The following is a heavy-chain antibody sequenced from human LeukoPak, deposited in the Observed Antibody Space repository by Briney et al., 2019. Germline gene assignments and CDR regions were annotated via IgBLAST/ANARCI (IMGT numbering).Heavy chain of an antibody. CDR1: GGSISSYY. CDR3: ARVTYDFWSGYGNYYCDY. J-gene: IGHJ4*02. CDR2: IYYSGST. V-gene: IGHV4-59*01. D-gene: IGHD3-3*01. Sequence: PSVTLSLTCTVSGGSISSYYWSWIRQPPGKGLEWIGYIYYSGSTNYNPSLKSRVTISVDTSKNQFSLKLSSVTAADTAVYYCARVTYDFWSGYGNYYCDYWGQGTLVTVSS.